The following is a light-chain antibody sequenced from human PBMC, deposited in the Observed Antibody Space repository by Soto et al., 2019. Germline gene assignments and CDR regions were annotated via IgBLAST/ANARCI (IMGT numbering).Light chain of an antibody. Sequence: EIVLTQSPATLSLSPGERATLSCRASQSVNSYLAWYQQRPGQAPRLLIYDASNRATGVPARFGGSGSGTDFTLTISGLEPEDFAIYYCQQRANWPQITFGQGTRLEIK. CDR2: DAS. CDR1: QSVNSY. J-gene: IGKJ5*01. CDR3: QQRANWPQIT. V-gene: IGKV3-11*01.